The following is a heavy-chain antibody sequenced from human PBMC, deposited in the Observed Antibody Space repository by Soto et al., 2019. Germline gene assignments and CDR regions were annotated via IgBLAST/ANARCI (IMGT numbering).Heavy chain of an antibody. CDR3: TGPVYFFDF. J-gene: IGHJ4*02. V-gene: IGHV3-23*01. Sequence: GGSLRLSCAASGFIFSNYDMSWVRQAPGRGLEWVSGITANGVSTYYTDSVKGRFTISRDNSENTLYLQMNSLRGDDTAVYYCTGPVYFFDFWGQGTPVTVSS. CDR2: ITANGVST. CDR1: GFIFSNYD.